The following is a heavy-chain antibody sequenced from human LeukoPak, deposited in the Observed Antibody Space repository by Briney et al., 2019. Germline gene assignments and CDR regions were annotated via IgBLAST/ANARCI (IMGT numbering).Heavy chain of an antibody. CDR3: ARDGLLRGLTGYYLYYGMDV. D-gene: IGHD3-9*01. CDR2: IHPSGGST. J-gene: IGHJ6*02. CDR1: GYTFTSYY. V-gene: IGHV1-46*01. Sequence: GASVKVSCKASGYTFTSYYMHWVRQAPGQGLEWMGIIHPSGGSTSYAQKFQGRVTMTRDTSTSTVYMELSSLRSEDTAVYYCARDGLLRGLTGYYLYYGMDVWGQGTTVTVSS.